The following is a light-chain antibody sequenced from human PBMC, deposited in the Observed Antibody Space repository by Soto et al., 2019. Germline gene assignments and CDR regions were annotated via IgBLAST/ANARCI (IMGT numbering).Light chain of an antibody. CDR3: CSYADSSTLGVV. V-gene: IGLV2-23*01. CDR2: EGS. CDR1: SSDVGSYNL. J-gene: IGLJ2*01. Sequence: QSALTQPASVSGSPGQSITISCTGTSSDVGSYNLVSWYQQHPGKAPKLMIYEGSKRPSGVSNRFSGSKSGNTASLTISGLQAEDEADYYCCSYADSSTLGVVFGGGTKLTVL.